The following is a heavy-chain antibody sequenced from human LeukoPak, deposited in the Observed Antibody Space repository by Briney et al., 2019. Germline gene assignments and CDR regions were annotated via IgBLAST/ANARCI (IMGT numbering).Heavy chain of an antibody. CDR3: AKDWPPPTSHDAFDI. CDR1: GFSFSSYA. CDR2: ISTSSRYI. V-gene: IGHV3-21*01. D-gene: IGHD3-16*01. Sequence: PGGSLRLSCAASGFSFSSYAMNWVRQAPGKGLEWVSSISTSSRYIYYADSVKGRFTISRDNAKNSLYLQMNSLRAEDTAVYYCAKDWPPPTSHDAFDIWGQGTMVTVSS. J-gene: IGHJ3*02.